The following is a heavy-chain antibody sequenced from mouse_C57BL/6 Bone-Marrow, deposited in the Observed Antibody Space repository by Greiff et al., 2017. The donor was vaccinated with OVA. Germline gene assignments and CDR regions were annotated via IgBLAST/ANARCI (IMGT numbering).Heavy chain of an antibody. CDR1: GFNIKNTY. CDR3: ARWDYDVEDYYAMDY. V-gene: IGHV14-3*01. D-gene: IGHD2-4*01. J-gene: IGHJ4*01. Sequence: EVKLQESVAELVRPGASVKLSCTASGFNIKNTYMPWVKQRPEQGLEWIGRIDPANGNTKYAPKFQGKATITADTSSNTAYLQLSSLTSEDTAIYYCARWDYDVEDYYAMDYWGQGTSVTVSS. CDR2: IDPANGNT.